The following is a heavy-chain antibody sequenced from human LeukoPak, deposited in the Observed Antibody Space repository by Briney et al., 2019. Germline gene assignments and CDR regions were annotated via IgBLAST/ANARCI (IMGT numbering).Heavy chain of an antibody. CDR1: GFTFSSSA. Sequence: GGSLRLSCAASGFTFSSSAMSWVRQAPGKGLEWGSTISGTGDSTYYADSVKGRFTIPRDNSKNTLYLQMNSLRAEDTAVYYCAKRGAHSFDFWGQGTLVTVSS. CDR3: AKRGAHSFDF. J-gene: IGHJ4*02. CDR2: ISGTGDST. V-gene: IGHV3-23*01.